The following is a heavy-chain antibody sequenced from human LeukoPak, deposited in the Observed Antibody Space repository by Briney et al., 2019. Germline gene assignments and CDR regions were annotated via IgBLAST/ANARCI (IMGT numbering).Heavy chain of an antibody. J-gene: IGHJ5*02. D-gene: IGHD3-9*01. CDR3: ATGLRYFDWS. V-gene: IGHV1-24*01. CDR1: GYTFTSYG. Sequence: ASVKVSCKASGYTFTSYGISWVRQAPGKGLEWMGGFDPEDGETIYAQKFQGRVTMTEDTSTDTAYMELSSLRSEDTAVYYCATGLRYFDWSWGQGTLVTVSS. CDR2: FDPEDGET.